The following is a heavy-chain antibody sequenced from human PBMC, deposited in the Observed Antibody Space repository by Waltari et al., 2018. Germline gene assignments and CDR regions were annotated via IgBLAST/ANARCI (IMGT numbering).Heavy chain of an antibody. CDR2: IYYSGST. J-gene: IGHJ4*02. Sequence: QLQLQESGPGLVKPSETLSLTCTVSGGSISSSSYYWGWIRQPPGKGLEWIGSIYYSGSTYYNPSLTRRVTISVDTSKNQFSLKLSSVTAADTAVYYCARRTYYYDTYAWGYWGQGTLVTVSS. CDR1: GGSISSSSYY. CDR3: ARRTYYYDTYAWGY. D-gene: IGHD3-22*01. V-gene: IGHV4-39*01.